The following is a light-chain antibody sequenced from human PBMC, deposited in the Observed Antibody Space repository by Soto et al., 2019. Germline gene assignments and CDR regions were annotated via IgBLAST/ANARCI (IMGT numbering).Light chain of an antibody. J-gene: IGKJ5*01. CDR1: QSVSSD. Sequence: EIVMTQSPATLSVSPGERATLSCRASQSVSSDLAWYQQKPGQAPSLLIYGASTRATGVPARFSGSGSGTEFTLTISSLQSEDFAVYYCQQYNNWPPITFGQGTRLEIK. CDR2: GAS. V-gene: IGKV3-15*01. CDR3: QQYNNWPPIT.